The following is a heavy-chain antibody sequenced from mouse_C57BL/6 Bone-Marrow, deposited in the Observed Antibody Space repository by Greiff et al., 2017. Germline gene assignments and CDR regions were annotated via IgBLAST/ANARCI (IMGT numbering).Heavy chain of an antibody. V-gene: IGHV1-81*01. CDR2: IYPRSGNT. Sequence: VQLQQSGAELARPGASVKLSCKASGYTFTSYGISWVKQRTGQGLEWIGEIYPRSGNTYYNEKFKGKATLTADKSSSTAYMELRSLTYEDSAVYFCARFITTVVAPIWYAMDYWGQGTSVTVSS. D-gene: IGHD1-1*01. CDR1: GYTFTSYG. CDR3: ARFITTVVAPIWYAMDY. J-gene: IGHJ4*01.